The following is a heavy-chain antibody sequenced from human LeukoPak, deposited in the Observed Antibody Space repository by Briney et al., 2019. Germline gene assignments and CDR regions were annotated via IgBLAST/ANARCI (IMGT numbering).Heavy chain of an antibody. Sequence: ASVKVSCKASGYTFTYRYLHWVRQAPGQALEWMGWITPFNGNTNYAQKFQDRVTITRDRSMSTAYMELSSLRSEDTAMYYCATDLTVVGAIERDYWGQGTLVTVSS. CDR1: GYTFTYRY. J-gene: IGHJ4*02. D-gene: IGHD1-26*01. CDR3: ATDLTVVGAIERDY. CDR2: ITPFNGNT. V-gene: IGHV1-45*02.